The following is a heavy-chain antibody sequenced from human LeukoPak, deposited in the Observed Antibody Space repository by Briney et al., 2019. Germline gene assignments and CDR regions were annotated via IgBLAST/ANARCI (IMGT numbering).Heavy chain of an antibody. CDR3: ARHTQTKYCSGGSCYPFDY. CDR1: GYSISSGYY. CDR2: IYHSGST. Sequence: PSETLSLTCTVSGYSISSGYYGGWIRQPPGKGLEWIGSIYHSGSTYYNPSLKSRVTISVDTSKNQFSLKLSSVTAADTAVYYCARHTQTKYCSGGSCYPFDYWGQGTLVTVSS. D-gene: IGHD2-15*01. J-gene: IGHJ4*02. V-gene: IGHV4-38-2*02.